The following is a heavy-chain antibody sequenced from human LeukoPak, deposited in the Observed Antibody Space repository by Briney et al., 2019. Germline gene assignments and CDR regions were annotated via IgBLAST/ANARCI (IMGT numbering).Heavy chain of an antibody. CDR3: ARRLRYFDWLFMSWFDP. J-gene: IGHJ5*02. Sequence: KSSETLSLTCTVSGYSISSGYYWGWIRQPPGKGLEWIGSIYHSGSTYYNPSLKSRVTISVDTSKNQFSLKLSSVTAADTAVYYCARRLRYFDWLFMSWFDPWGQGTLVTVSS. CDR2: IYHSGST. D-gene: IGHD3-9*01. V-gene: IGHV4-38-2*02. CDR1: GYSISSGYY.